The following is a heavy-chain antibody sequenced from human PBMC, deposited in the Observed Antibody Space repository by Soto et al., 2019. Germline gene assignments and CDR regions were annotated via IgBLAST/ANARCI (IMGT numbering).Heavy chain of an antibody. J-gene: IGHJ4*02. CDR1: GYTFTSYY. Sequence: GASVKVSCKASGYTFTSYYMHWVRQAPGQGLEWMGIINPSGGSTSYAQKFQGRVTMTRDTSTSTVYMELSSLRSEDTAVYYCARDLSYPRDGYNYHDYWGQGTLVTVSS. CDR3: ARDLSYPRDGYNYHDY. V-gene: IGHV1-46*01. D-gene: IGHD5-12*01. CDR2: INPSGGST.